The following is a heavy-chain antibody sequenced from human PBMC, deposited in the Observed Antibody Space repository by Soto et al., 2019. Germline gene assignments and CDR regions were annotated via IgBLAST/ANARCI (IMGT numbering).Heavy chain of an antibody. D-gene: IGHD6-19*01. Sequence: QLQLQESGPGLVKPSETLSLTCTVSGGSISSSSYYWGWIRQPPGKGLEWIGSFYYSGSTYYNPSLKSRVTISVDTSKNQFSLKLSSVTAADTAVYYCAIPGIAVAGTHENYFDYWGQGTLVTVSS. CDR1: GGSISSSSYY. J-gene: IGHJ4*02. CDR2: FYYSGST. CDR3: AIPGIAVAGTHENYFDY. V-gene: IGHV4-39*01.